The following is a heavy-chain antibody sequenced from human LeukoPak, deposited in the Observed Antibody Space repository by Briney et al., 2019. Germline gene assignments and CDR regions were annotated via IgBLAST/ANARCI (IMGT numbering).Heavy chain of an antibody. CDR1: GFTFSSYG. J-gene: IGHJ4*02. D-gene: IGHD3-3*01. CDR3: ARDVMIYDSFSPCDY. CDR2: IRYDGSNK. Sequence: GGSLRLSCAASGFTFSSYGMHWVRQAPGKGLEWVAFIRYDGSNKYYADSVKGRFTISRDNSKNTLYLQMNSLRAEDMAVYYCARDVMIYDSFSPCDYWGRGTVVTVSS. V-gene: IGHV3-30*02.